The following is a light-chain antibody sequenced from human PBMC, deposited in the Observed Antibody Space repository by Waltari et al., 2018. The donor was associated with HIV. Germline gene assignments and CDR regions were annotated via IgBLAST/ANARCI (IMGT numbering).Light chain of an antibody. J-gene: IGLJ3*02. V-gene: IGLV4-69*02. Sequence: QLVLTQSPSASASLGASVKLTCTLSSGHTNYAIAWHQQHPEKGPRYLMTLKRDGSHSKGDGIPDRFSGSSSGAARYLIISSLQSEDEADYYCQTWGTGIQVFGGGTKVTVL. CDR3: QTWGTGIQV. CDR2: LKRDGSH. CDR1: SGHTNYA.